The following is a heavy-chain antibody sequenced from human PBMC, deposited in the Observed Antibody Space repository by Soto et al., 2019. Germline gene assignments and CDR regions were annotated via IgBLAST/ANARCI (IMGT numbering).Heavy chain of an antibody. CDR1: GFTFSSYE. D-gene: IGHD4-17*01. CDR2: ISSSGSTI. V-gene: IGHV3-48*03. Sequence: PGGSLRLSCAASGFTFSSYEMNWVRQSPGKGLEWVSYISSSGSTIYYADSVKGRFTISRDNAKNSLYLQMNSLRAEDTAVYYCARASGYGDYPADYYYGMDVWGQGTTVTVSS. CDR3: ARASGYGDYPADYYYGMDV. J-gene: IGHJ6*02.